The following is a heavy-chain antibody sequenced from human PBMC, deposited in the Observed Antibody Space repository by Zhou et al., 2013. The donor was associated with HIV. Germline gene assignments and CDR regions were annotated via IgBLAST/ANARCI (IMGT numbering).Heavy chain of an antibody. CDR2: IIPIFGTA. Sequence: QVQLVQSGAEVRKPGSSVQVSCRASGGTFSSYGISWVRQAPGQGLEWMGGIIPIFGTANYAQKLRGRVTITTDESTSTVYMELSSLRSEDTAVYFCARDEMATPLGYHYMDVWGKGTTVTVSS. D-gene: IGHD5-12*01. V-gene: IGHV1-69*05. CDR3: ARDEMATPLGYHYMDV. CDR1: GGTFSSYG. J-gene: IGHJ6*03.